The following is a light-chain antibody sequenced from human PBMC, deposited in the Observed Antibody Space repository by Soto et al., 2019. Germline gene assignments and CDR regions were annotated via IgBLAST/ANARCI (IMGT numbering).Light chain of an antibody. CDR2: EVS. V-gene: IGLV2-14*01. Sequence: ALTQPASVSGSPGQSITISCTGTSSDVGGYNYVSWYQQHPGKAPKLMIYEVSNRPSGVSNRFSGSKSGNTASLTISGLQAEDEADYYCSSYTSSGTLVFGNGTKVTVL. CDR1: SSDVGGYNY. CDR3: SSYTSSGTLV. J-gene: IGLJ1*01.